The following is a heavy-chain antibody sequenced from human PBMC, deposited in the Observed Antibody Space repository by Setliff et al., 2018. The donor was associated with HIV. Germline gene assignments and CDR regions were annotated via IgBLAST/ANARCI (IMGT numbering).Heavy chain of an antibody. CDR3: AIPLSSGYNAQDYFAY. D-gene: IGHD6-19*01. J-gene: IGHJ4*02. V-gene: IGHV1-2*02. Sequence: ASVKVSCKASGYTFTDYYIHWVRQAPGQGLEWMGWINPQSGGTTYAQKFQGRVTVTRDTSISTAYVELSRLRSDDTAVYYCAIPLSSGYNAQDYFAYWGQGTPVTVSS. CDR2: INPQSGGT. CDR1: GYTFTDYY.